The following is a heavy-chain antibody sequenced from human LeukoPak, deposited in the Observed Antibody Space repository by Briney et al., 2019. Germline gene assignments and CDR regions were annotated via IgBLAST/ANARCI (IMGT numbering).Heavy chain of an antibody. CDR3: ARDASFQERVQPPKDY. CDR1: GYTFTGSY. Sequence: ASVKVSCKASGYTFTGSYIHWVRQAPGQGLEWMGWISAYNGNTNYAQKLQGRVTMTTDTSTSTAYMELRGLRSDDTAAYYCARDASFQERVQPPKDYWGQGTLVTVSS. V-gene: IGHV1-18*04. CDR2: ISAYNGNT. J-gene: IGHJ4*02. D-gene: IGHD5-18*01.